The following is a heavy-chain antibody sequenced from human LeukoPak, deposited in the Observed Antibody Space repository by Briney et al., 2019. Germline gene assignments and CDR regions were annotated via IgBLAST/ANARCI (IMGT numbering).Heavy chain of an antibody. CDR3: AKEPSIVVVPAAMGLDY. CDR2: ISGGGGST. Sequence: GGSLRLSCAASGFTFTSYAMTWVRQAPGKGLEWVSAISGGGGSTYYADSVKGRFTISRDNSKNTLYLQMNSLRAEDTAVYYCAKEPSIVVVPAAMGLDYWGQGTLVTVSS. CDR1: GFTFTSYA. V-gene: IGHV3-23*01. D-gene: IGHD2-2*01. J-gene: IGHJ4*02.